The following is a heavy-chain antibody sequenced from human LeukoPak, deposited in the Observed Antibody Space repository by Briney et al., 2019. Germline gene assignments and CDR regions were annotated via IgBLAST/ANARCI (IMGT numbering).Heavy chain of an antibody. CDR3: ARDRGAVAATWFDY. D-gene: IGHD6-19*01. Sequence: GGSLRLYCAASGCTFSGYYMSWLRQAPGKGLEWVSCIGSSSSSYTNYADSVKGRFTISRDNAKNSLYLQMDGLRAEDTAVYYCARDRGAVAATWFDYWGQGTLVTVSS. V-gene: IGHV3-11*05. CDR1: GCTFSGYY. CDR2: IGSSSSSYT. J-gene: IGHJ4*02.